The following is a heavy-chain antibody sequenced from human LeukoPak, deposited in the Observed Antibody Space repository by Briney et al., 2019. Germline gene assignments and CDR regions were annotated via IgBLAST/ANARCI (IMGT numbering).Heavy chain of an antibody. CDR1: GFSLSTSGVG. V-gene: IGHV2-5*02. CDR3: AHRHAIDGWYYFDY. D-gene: IGHD6-19*01. CDR2: IYWDDDK. J-gene: IGHJ4*02. Sequence: ESGPTLVNPTQTLTLTCTLSGFSLSTSGVGVGWIRQPPGKALEWLTLIYWDDDKRYSPSLRSWLTITKDTSKNQVVLTMTNMDPVDTATYYCAHRHAIDGWYYFDYWGQGTLVTVSS.